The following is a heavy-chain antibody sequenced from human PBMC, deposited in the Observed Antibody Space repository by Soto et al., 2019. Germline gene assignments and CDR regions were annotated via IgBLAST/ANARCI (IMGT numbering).Heavy chain of an antibody. V-gene: IGHV3-49*04. CDR2: IRSKAYGGTT. D-gene: IGHD2-2*01. J-gene: IGHJ3*02. Sequence: GGSLRLSCTASGFTFGDYAMSWVRQAPGKGLEWVGFIRSKAYGGTTEYAASVKGRFTISRDDSKSIDYLQMNSLKTEDTAVYYCTREWGHCSSPTCNFTGAAFDIWGQAKIVTVSS. CDR1: GFTFGDYA. CDR3: TREWGHCSSPTCNFTGAAFDI.